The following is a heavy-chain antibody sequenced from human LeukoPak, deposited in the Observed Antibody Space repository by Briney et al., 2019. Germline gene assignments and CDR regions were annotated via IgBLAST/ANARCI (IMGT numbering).Heavy chain of an antibody. D-gene: IGHD3-3*01. V-gene: IGHV3-30-3*01. CDR3: AREGDFWSGYYFDY. J-gene: IGHJ4*02. CDR1: GFTFSSYA. CDR2: ISYDGSNK. Sequence: GRSLRLSCAASGFTFSSYAMHWVRQAPGKGLEWVAIISYDGSNKYYADSVKGRFTISRDNSKNTLYLQMNSLRAEDTAVYYCAREGDFWSGYYFDYWGQGTLVTVSS.